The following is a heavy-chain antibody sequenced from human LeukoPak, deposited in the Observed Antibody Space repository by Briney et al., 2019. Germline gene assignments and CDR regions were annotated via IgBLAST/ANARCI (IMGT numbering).Heavy chain of an antibody. V-gene: IGHV1-8*02. D-gene: IGHD4-17*01. J-gene: IGHJ4*02. CDR3: ARAANYGDYAPYFDY. CDR1: GYSFTNYD. Sequence: ASVKVSCKASGYSFTNYDINWVRQATGQGLEWMGWMNPNSGITAYAQKFQGRVTMTRDMSTGTVYMELSSLRSEDTAVYYCARAANYGDYAPYFDYWGQGTLVTVSS. CDR2: MNPNSGIT.